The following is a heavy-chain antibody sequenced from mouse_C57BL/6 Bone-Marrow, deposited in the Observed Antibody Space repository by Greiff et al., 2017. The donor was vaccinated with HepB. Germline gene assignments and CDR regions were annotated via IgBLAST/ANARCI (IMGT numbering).Heavy chain of an antibody. J-gene: IGHJ1*03. V-gene: IGHV6-6*01. CDR1: GFTFSDAW. Sequence: EVNVVESGGGLVQPGGSMKLSCAASGFTFSDAWMDWVRQSPEKGLEWVAEIRNKANNHATYYAESVKGRFTISRDDSKSSVYLQMNSLRAEDTGIYYGTGITTVVAYWYFDVWGTGTTVTVSS. D-gene: IGHD1-1*01. CDR3: TGITTVVAYWYFDV. CDR2: IRNKANNHAT.